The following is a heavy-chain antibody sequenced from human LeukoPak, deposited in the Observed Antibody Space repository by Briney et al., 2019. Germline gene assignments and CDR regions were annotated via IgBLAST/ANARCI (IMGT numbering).Heavy chain of an antibody. V-gene: IGHV1-18*01. CDR2: ISGYNGHT. CDR1: GYTFTSYA. CDR3: ARGFSANYYDY. D-gene: IGHD1-26*01. Sequence: GASVKVSCKTSGYTFTSYAISWVRQAPGQGLEWMGWISGYNGHTYSAQKFQGGLTMTTDTSTSTADMELRGLTSDDTAVFYCARGFSANYYDYWGQGTLVTVSS. J-gene: IGHJ4*02.